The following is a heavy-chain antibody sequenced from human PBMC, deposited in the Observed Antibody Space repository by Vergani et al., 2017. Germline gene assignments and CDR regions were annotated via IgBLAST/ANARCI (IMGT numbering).Heavy chain of an antibody. D-gene: IGHD3-16*01. CDR3: ARHQTDGLGES. J-gene: IGHJ4*02. Sequence: QVQLQESGPGLVKPSETLYLTCTVSGGSISSYYWSWIRQPPGKGLEWIGYIYYSGSNNYNTSLKSRVTISVDTSKNQFSLKLSSVTAADTAVYYCARHQTDGLGESWGQGTLVTVSS. V-gene: IGHV4-59*01. CDR1: GGSISSYY. CDR2: IYYSGSN.